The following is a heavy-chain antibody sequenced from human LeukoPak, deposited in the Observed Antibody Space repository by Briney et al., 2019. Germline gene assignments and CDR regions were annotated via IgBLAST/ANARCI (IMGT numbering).Heavy chain of an antibody. D-gene: IGHD1-14*01. J-gene: IGHJ4*02. CDR3: ATSSPRNYFDH. V-gene: IGHV3-33*01. CDR1: GFIFSTYG. CDR2: IWYDGSQR. Sequence: GGSLRLSLVASGFIFSTYGLHRVRQAPGRGLEGVAVIWYDGSQRYYADSVKGRFTISRDDSQNTIYLQMDSLRAEDTAVYYCATSSPRNYFDHWGQGTLVTVSS.